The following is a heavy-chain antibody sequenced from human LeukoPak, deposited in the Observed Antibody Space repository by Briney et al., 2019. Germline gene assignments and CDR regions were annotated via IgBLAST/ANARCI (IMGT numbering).Heavy chain of an antibody. CDR2: ISRSGSTK. V-gene: IGHV3-11*04. CDR3: AKDKLVGWELHNWFDP. J-gene: IGHJ5*02. D-gene: IGHD1-26*01. Sequence: PGGSLRLSCAASGFTFSDYNMRWIRQAPGKGLEWVSSISRSGSTKYYADSVKGRFTISRDNAKNSLYLQMNSLRAEDTAVYYCAKDKLVGWELHNWFDPWGQGTLVTVSS. CDR1: GFTFSDYN.